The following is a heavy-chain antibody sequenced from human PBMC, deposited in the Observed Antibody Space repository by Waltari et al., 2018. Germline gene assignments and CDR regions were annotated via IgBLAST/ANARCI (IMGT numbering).Heavy chain of an antibody. CDR3: ARDRGHCDSISCTDALDI. V-gene: IGHV4-31*03. J-gene: IGHJ3*02. D-gene: IGHD2-21*01. Sequence: QVQLQESGPGPVKPSQTLSLSCTVSGGSISSGAYYWTWIRQHPGKGLEWIGFIYDSETTYYNPALKRRVSISLDTSKNQFSLRLSSVTAADTAVYYCARDRGHCDSISCTDALDIWGQGTMVTVSS. CDR1: GGSISSGAYY. CDR2: IYDSETT.